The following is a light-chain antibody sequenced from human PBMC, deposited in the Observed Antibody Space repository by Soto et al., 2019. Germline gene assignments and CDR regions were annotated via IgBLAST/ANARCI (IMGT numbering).Light chain of an antibody. V-gene: IGKV3-20*01. CDR2: GAS. CDR1: QSVGSTY. J-gene: IGKJ5*01. Sequence: EIVLTQSPGTLSLSPGERATLSCRASQSVGSTYLAWYQHKPGQAPRLLIYGASSRATGIPDRFSGSGSGTDFTLTISRLEPEDFAVHYCQQYGSSPRITFGQGTRLEIK. CDR3: QQYGSSPRIT.